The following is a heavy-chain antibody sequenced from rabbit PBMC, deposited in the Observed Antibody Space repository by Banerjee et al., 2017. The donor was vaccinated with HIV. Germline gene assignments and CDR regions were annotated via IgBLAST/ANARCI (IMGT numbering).Heavy chain of an antibody. V-gene: IGHV1S45*01. J-gene: IGHJ4*01. D-gene: IGHD6-1*01. CDR3: VRAYYTYGYAGYAYATGNLFNL. Sequence: QEQLEESGGGLVQPGASLTLTCTASGFSFSSSYYMCWVRQAPGKGLERIACIATSSGSTWYASWAKGRFTISKTSSTTVTLQMTSLTAADTATYFCVRAYYTYGYAGYAYATGNLFNLWGPGTLVTVS. CDR1: GFSFSSSYY. CDR2: IATSSGST.